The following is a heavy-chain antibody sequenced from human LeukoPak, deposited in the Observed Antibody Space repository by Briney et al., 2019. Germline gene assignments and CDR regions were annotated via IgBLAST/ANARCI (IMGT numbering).Heavy chain of an antibody. CDR2: IYSGGNT. CDR1: GFTVSSNS. CDR3: ARRAGEYSHPYDY. V-gene: IGHV3-53*01. J-gene: IGHJ4*02. D-gene: IGHD4-17*01. Sequence: GGSLRLSCTVSGFTVSSNSMSWVRQAPGKGLEWVSFIYSGGNTHYSDSVKGRFTISRDNSKNTRYLQMNSLRADDTAVYYCARRAGEYSHPYDYWGQGTLVTVSS.